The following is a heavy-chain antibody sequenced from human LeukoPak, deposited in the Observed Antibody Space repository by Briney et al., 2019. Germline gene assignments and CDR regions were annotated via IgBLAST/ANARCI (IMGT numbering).Heavy chain of an antibody. V-gene: IGHV3-9*01. Sequence: PGRSLRLSCAASGFTFDDYAMHWVRQAPGKGLEWVSGISWNSGSIGYADSVKGRFTISRDNAKNSLYLQMNSLRAEDTAVYYCARDSESGWSDYWGQGTLVTVSS. CDR1: GFTFDDYA. D-gene: IGHD6-19*01. J-gene: IGHJ4*02. CDR3: ARDSESGWSDY. CDR2: ISWNSGSI.